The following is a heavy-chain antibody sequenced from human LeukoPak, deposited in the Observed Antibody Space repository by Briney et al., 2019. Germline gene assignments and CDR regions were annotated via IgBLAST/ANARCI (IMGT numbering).Heavy chain of an antibody. J-gene: IGHJ6*02. CDR3: ARAEYCYYCGMDV. Sequence: GRSLRLSCAASGFTLSSYAMHWVRQAPGKGLEWVAVISYDGSNKYYADSVKGRFTISRDNAKNSLYLQMNSLRAEDTAVYYCARAEYCYYCGMDVWGQGTTVIVSS. D-gene: IGHD2/OR15-2a*01. CDR2: ISYDGSNK. CDR1: GFTLSSYA. V-gene: IGHV3-30-3*01.